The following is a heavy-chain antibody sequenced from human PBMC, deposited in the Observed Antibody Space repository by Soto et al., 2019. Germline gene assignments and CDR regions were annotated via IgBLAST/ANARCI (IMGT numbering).Heavy chain of an antibody. Sequence: EVQLVESGGGLVQPGGSLRLSCAASGFTFSDNYMDWVRQAPGKGLEWVGRTRNKANSYTTEYAASVKGRFTISRDDSKNSLYLQMNSLKTEDTAVYYCARGVVTDYFDYWGQGTLVTVSS. CDR3: ARGVVTDYFDY. V-gene: IGHV3-72*01. CDR1: GFTFSDNY. CDR2: TRNKANSYTT. D-gene: IGHD2-21*02. J-gene: IGHJ4*02.